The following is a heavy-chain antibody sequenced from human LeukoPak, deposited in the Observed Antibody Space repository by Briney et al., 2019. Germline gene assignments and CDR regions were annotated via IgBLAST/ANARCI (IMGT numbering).Heavy chain of an antibody. CDR3: ARGGERESVVVPAAMPVDY. V-gene: IGHV4-34*01. D-gene: IGHD2-2*01. CDR2: INHSGST. CDR1: GGSFSGYY. Sequence: SETLSLTCAAYGGSFSGYYWSWIRQPPGKGRDWIGEINHSGSTNYNPSLKSRVTISVDTSKNQFSLKLSSVTDADTAVYYCARGGERESVVVPAAMPVDYWGQGTLVPVSS. J-gene: IGHJ4*02.